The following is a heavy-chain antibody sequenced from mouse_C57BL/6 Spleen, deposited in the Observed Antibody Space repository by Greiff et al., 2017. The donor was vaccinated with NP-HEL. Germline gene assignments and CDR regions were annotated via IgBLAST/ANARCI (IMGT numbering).Heavy chain of an antibody. J-gene: IGHJ1*03. CDR1: GYTFTSYW. Sequence: QVQLQQPGAELVKPGASVKLSCKASGYTFTSYWMHWVKPRPGRGLEWIGRIDPNSGGTKYNEKFKNKATLTVDQPSSTAYMQLSRLTSEDSAVYYCAREGGITTKWYFDVWGTGTTVTVSS. V-gene: IGHV1-72*01. D-gene: IGHD1-1*01. CDR2: IDPNSGGT. CDR3: AREGGITTKWYFDV.